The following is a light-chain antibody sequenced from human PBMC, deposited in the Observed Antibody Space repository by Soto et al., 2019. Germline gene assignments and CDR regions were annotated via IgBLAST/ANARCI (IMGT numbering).Light chain of an antibody. CDR1: GSDIGGYNF. J-gene: IGLJ3*02. V-gene: IGLV2-14*01. CDR2: EVR. Sequence: QSVLTQPASVSGSPGQSLTISCTGTGSDIGGYNFVSWYQQHPGKSPKVILYEVRNRPSGVSSRFSGAKSGNTASLTISGLQAEDEADYYCSSFSSTTTLLVFGGGTKLTVL. CDR3: SSFSSTTTLLV.